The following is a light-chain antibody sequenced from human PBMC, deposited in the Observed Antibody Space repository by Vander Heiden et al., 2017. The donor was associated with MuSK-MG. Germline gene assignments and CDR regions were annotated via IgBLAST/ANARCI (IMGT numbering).Light chain of an antibody. J-gene: IGLJ2*01. Sequence: QFALTQPASVSGSPGQLITITFTGTVSDVGSYNLVSWYQQPPGNAPNLIIYEVSKRPSGVSNRFSGSKSGTTASLTISGLQAEDEADYYCSSYAGSSTLVFGGGTKLTVL. V-gene: IGLV2-23*02. CDR1: VSDVGSYNL. CDR2: EVS. CDR3: SSYAGSSTLV.